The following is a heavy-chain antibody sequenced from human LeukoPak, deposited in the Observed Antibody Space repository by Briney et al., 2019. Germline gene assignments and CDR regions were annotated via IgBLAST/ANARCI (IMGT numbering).Heavy chain of an antibody. CDR2: ICWNSGSI. CDR3: EKTCRVGDGYNLYFDY. D-gene: IGHD5-24*01. Sequence: TGGSLRLSCAASGFTFDDYAMHWVRQAPGKGLEWVSYICWNSGSICYADSVKGRFTISRDNAKNSLYLQMNSLRAEDTGLYYCEKTCRVGDGYNLYFDYWGQGTLVTVSS. J-gene: IGHJ4*02. CDR1: GFTFDDYA. V-gene: IGHV3-9*01.